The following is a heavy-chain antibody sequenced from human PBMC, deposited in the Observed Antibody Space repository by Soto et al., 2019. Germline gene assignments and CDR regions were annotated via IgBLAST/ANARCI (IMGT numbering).Heavy chain of an antibody. CDR3: ATDSSGHGY. J-gene: IGHJ4*02. V-gene: IGHV3-7*01. CDR2: IKHDGSEI. CDR1: GFAFTRYW. Sequence: EVPLVESGGGLVQPGGSLRLSCAASGFAFTRYWMSWVRQAPGKGLQWVANIKHDGSEIYYVGSLEGRFTISRDNAKNSLYLQMDSLRAEDTAVYYCATDSSGHGYWGQGTLVTVSS. D-gene: IGHD7-27*01.